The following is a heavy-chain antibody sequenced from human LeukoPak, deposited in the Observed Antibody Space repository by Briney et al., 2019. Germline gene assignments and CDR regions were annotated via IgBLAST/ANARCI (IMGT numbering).Heavy chain of an antibody. Sequence: ASVKVSCKASGYTFTSYDINWVRQATGQGLEWMGWMNPNSGNTGYAQKFQGRVTMTRNTSISTAYMELSSLRSEDTAVYYCARGMLYSSSWQYNWFDPWGQGTLVTVSS. V-gene: IGHV1-8*01. CDR3: ARGMLYSSSWQYNWFDP. CDR2: MNPNSGNT. J-gene: IGHJ5*02. D-gene: IGHD6-13*01. CDR1: GYTFTSYD.